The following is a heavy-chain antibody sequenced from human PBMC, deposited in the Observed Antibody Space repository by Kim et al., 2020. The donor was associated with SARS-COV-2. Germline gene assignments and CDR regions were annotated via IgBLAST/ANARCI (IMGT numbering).Heavy chain of an antibody. J-gene: IGHJ6*02. CDR2: IYYSGST. V-gene: IGHV4-59*13. D-gene: IGHD2-8*01. Sequence: SETLSLTCTVSGGSISSYYWSWIRQPPGKGLEWIGYIYYSGSTNYNPSLKSRVTISVDTSKNQFSLKLSSVTAADTAVYYCARDRGVCTNGVCPYYYYYGMDVWGQGTTVTVSS. CDR1: GGSISSYY. CDR3: ARDRGVCTNGVCPYYYYYGMDV.